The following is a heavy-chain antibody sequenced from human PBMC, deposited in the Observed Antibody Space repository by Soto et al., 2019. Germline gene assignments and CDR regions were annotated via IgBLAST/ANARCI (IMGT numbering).Heavy chain of an antibody. CDR2: MSHSGGT. J-gene: IGHJ3*02. CDR3: ARVERGTATAVVDAFDI. V-gene: IGHV4-34*01. CDR1: GGSVSSGSDY. D-gene: IGHD2-21*02. Sequence: QVQLQQWGAGLLKPSETLSLTCAVYGGSVSSGSDYWSWIRQPPGKGLEWIGEMSHSGGTHFNPSLKSRVTISVDTSKNQFSRKISAVTATDTALYYCARVERGTATAVVDAFDIWGPGTMVTVSS.